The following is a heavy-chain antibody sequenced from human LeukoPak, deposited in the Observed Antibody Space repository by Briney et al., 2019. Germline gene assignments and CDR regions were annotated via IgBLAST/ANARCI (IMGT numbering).Heavy chain of an antibody. CDR2: ISGSGGST. Sequence: PGGSLRLSCAASGFTFSSYAMSWVRQAPGKGLEWVSAISGSGGSTYYADSVKGRFTISRDTSKNTLYLQMNSLRAEDTAVYYCATDDLAYCGGDCSAFDYWGQGTLVTVSS. J-gene: IGHJ4*02. V-gene: IGHV3-23*01. CDR1: GFTFSSYA. CDR3: ATDDLAYCGGDCSAFDY. D-gene: IGHD2-21*02.